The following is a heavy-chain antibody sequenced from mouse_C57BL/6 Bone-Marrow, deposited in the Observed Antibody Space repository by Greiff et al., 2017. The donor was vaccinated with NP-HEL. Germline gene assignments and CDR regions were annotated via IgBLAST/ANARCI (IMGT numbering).Heavy chain of an antibody. CDR1: GYAFSSSW. Sequence: VQLQESGPELVKPGASVKISCKASGYAFSSSWMNWVKQRPGKGLEWIGRIYPGDGDTNYNGKFKGKATLTADKSSSTAYMQLSSLTSEDSAVYFCAREVTTVVATEDYWGQGTSVTVSS. CDR3: AREVTTVVATEDY. CDR2: IYPGDGDT. V-gene: IGHV1-82*01. D-gene: IGHD1-1*01. J-gene: IGHJ4*01.